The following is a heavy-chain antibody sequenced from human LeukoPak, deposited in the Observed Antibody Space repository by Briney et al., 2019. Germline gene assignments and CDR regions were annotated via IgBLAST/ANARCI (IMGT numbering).Heavy chain of an antibody. CDR2: IRSKAYGETT. CDR1: GFTFGDFA. J-gene: IGHJ6*03. D-gene: IGHD3-16*01. CDR3: SRDRTPVWGYYNYNYRGV. Sequence: GGSLRLSCTASGFTFGDFAMSWFRQAPGKGLEWVGFIRSKAYGETTEYAASVKGRFTISRDDSKSIAHLQMNSLKTDDTAVYYCSRDRTPVWGYYNYNYRGVWGKGTTVTVSS. V-gene: IGHV3-49*03.